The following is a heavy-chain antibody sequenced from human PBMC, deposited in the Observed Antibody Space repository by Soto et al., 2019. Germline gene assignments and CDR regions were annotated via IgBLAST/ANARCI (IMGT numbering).Heavy chain of an antibody. CDR3: AREGALLFFVNSDYYSTMVV. Sequence: PSETLSLTCTVSGGSIISGDYYWSWIRQPPGKGLEWIGYIYYSGDTSYNPSLKSRVTISIDTSKNQFSLKLSSVTAADTAFYYCAREGALLFFVNSDYYSTMVVWGQGTTVTVFS. CDR2: IYYSGDT. V-gene: IGHV4-30-4*08. D-gene: IGHD1-20*01. J-gene: IGHJ6*02. CDR1: GGSIISGDYY.